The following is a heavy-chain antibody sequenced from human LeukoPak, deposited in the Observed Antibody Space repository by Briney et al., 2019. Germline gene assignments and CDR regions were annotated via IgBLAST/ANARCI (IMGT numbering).Heavy chain of an antibody. CDR2: IYYSGST. Sequence: SETLSLTCTVSGGSISSYYWSWIRQPPGKGLEWIGYIYYSGSTNYNPSLKSRVTISVDTSKNQFSLKLSSVTAADTAVYYCARGYYGSGVQDYWGQGTLVTVSS. V-gene: IGHV4-59*08. D-gene: IGHD3-10*01. CDR1: GGSISSYY. CDR3: ARGYYGSGVQDY. J-gene: IGHJ4*02.